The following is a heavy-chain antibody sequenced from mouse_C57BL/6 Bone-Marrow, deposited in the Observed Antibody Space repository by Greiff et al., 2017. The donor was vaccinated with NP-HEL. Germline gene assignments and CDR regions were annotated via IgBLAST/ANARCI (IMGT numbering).Heavy chain of an antibody. D-gene: IGHD1-1*01. CDR3: ARDYYGSRYYFDY. CDR2: INPSSGYP. CDR1: GYTFTSYW. V-gene: IGHV1-7*01. J-gene: IGHJ2*01. Sequence: QVQLQQSGAELAKPGASVKLSCKASGYTFTSYWMHWVNQRPGQGLEWIGYINPSSGYPKYNQKFKDKATLTADKSSSTAYMQLSSLTYEDSAVYYCARDYYGSRYYFDYWGQGTTLTVSS.